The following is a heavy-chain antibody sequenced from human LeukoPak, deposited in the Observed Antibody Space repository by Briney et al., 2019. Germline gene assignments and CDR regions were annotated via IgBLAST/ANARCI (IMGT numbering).Heavy chain of an antibody. CDR3: ARYYSSGYWWFDP. Sequence: ASVKVSCKTSGGTFSNYGINWVRQAPGQGLEWMGRINPNSGGTNYAQKFQGRVTMTRDTSISTAYMELSRLRSDDTAVYYCARYYSSGYWWFDPWGQGTLVTVSS. CDR2: INPNSGGT. V-gene: IGHV1-2*06. J-gene: IGHJ5*02. CDR1: GGTFSNYG. D-gene: IGHD3-22*01.